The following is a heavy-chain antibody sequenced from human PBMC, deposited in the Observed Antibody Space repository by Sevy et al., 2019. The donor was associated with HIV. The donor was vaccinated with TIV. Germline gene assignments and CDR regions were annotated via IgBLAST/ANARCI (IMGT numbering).Heavy chain of an antibody. J-gene: IGHJ6*03. V-gene: IGHV3-23*01. Sequence: GGSLRLSCAASGFTFSSYAMSWVRQAPGKGLEWVSAISGSGGSTYYAATVKGRFTISRDNSKNRLYLQMNSLGAEDTAVYYCAKVFAGMVRGVITPRYWDYYYYMDVWGKGTTVTVSS. CDR2: ISGSGGST. CDR3: AKVFAGMVRGVITPRYWDYYYYMDV. CDR1: GFTFSSYA. D-gene: IGHD3-10*01.